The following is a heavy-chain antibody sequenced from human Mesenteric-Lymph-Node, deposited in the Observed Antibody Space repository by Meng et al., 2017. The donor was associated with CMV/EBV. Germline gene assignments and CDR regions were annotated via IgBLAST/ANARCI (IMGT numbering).Heavy chain of an antibody. V-gene: IGHV3-30*02. Sequence: GGSLRLSCAASGFTVSSNYMSWVRQAPGKGLEWVAFIQFDGKKRYYGDSVQGRFTISKDFSKNTLYLQMNSLRADDTAVYYCARRRDTWELHYWGQGTLVTVSS. CDR3: ARRRDTWELHY. CDR2: IQFDGKKR. CDR1: GFTVSSNY. D-gene: IGHD1-26*01. J-gene: IGHJ4*02.